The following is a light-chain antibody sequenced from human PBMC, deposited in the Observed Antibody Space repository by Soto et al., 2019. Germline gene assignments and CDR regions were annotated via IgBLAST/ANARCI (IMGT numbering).Light chain of an antibody. V-gene: IGKV1-9*01. CDR1: QGIRNY. CDR3: QQYNTYST. CDR2: DAS. Sequence: DIQLTQSPSFLSASVGDRVTITCRASQGIRNYLAWYQQKPGIAPKLLIYDASTLQSGVPSRFSGSGSGTEFTLTISSLQPEDFATYYCQQYNTYSTFGQGTKVDIK. J-gene: IGKJ1*01.